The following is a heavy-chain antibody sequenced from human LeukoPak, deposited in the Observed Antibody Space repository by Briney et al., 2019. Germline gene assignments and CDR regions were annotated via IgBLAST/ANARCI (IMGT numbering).Heavy chain of an antibody. V-gene: IGHV4-34*01. CDR3: ARYPIGHYYYGMDV. CDR2: INHSGST. J-gene: IGHJ6*02. Sequence: PSETLSLTCAVYGGSFSGYYWSWIRQPPGKGLEWIGEINHSGSTNYNPSLKSRVTISVDTSKDQFSLKLSSVTAADTAVYYCARYPIGHYYYGMDVWGQGTTVTVSS. D-gene: IGHD2-21*01. CDR1: GGSFSGYY.